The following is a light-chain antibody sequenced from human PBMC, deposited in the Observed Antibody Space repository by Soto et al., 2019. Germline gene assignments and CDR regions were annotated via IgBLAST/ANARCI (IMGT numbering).Light chain of an antibody. CDR2: EGS. CDR1: SSDIGNYDL. Sequence: QSALTQPASVSGSPGQSITISCIETSSDIGNYDLVSWYQQYPGKAPKLMIYEGSKRPSGVSNRFSGSKSANTASLTISGLQAEDEADYYCCSFAGSSTFVVFGGGTKLTVL. CDR3: CSFAGSSTFVV. V-gene: IGLV2-23*03. J-gene: IGLJ2*01.